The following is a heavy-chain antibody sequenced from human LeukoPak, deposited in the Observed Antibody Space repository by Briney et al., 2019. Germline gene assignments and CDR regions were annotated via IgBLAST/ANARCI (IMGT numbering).Heavy chain of an antibody. D-gene: IGHD6-19*01. CDR3: AKDYTRQWLVPGDAFDI. V-gene: IGHV3-23*01. CDR2: ISGNTYST. CDR1: GITFASYA. J-gene: IGHJ3*02. Sequence: GGSLRLSCAASGITFASYAMSWVRQAPGKGLEWVPAISGNTYSTYYADSVRGRFTISRDNSNNTLYLQMNSLRAEDTAVYYCAKDYTRQWLVPGDAFDIWGQGTLVTVSS.